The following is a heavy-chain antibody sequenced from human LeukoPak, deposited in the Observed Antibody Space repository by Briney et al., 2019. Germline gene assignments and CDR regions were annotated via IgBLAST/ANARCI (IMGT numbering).Heavy chain of an antibody. J-gene: IGHJ4*02. V-gene: IGHV3-48*04. Sequence: GGSLRLSCAASGFTFSSYSMNWVRQAPGKGLEWVSYISSSSSTIYYADSVRGRFTIPRDNAENSLYLQMNSLRAEDTAVYYCARSIPGDYWGQGTLVTVSS. CDR2: ISSSSSTI. D-gene: IGHD2-21*01. CDR1: GFTFSSYS. CDR3: ARSIPGDY.